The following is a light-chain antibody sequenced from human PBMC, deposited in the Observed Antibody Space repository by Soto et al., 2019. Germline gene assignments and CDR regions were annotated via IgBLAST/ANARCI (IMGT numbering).Light chain of an antibody. CDR2: DAS. V-gene: IGKV1-13*02. CDR1: QGISSA. Sequence: ASQLTQSPSSMSASVGDRVTITCRASQGISSALAWYQHKPGRAPRLLIYDASSLQSGVSSRFSGSGSGTDFTLTISILQPEDCANYYCQQFQSYALTFGGGTKLEIK. J-gene: IGKJ4*01. CDR3: QQFQSYALT.